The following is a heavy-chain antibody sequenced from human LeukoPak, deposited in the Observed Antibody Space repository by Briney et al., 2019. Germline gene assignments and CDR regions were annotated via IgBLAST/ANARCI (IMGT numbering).Heavy chain of an antibody. D-gene: IGHD3-22*01. J-gene: IGHJ4*02. Sequence: GGSLRLSCAASGFTFSTYAMTWVRQAPGKGPEWVSAISGSGGSTYYADSVKGRFTISRDNSKNTLHLQMNSLRAEDTAVYYCARERDSRGYFDYWGQGTLVTVSS. CDR3: ARERDSRGYFDY. CDR1: GFTFSTYA. V-gene: IGHV3-23*01. CDR2: ISGSGGST.